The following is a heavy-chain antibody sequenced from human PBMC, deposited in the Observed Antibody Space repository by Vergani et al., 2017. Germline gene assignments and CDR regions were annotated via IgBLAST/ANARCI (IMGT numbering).Heavy chain of an antibody. V-gene: IGHV3-15*01. CDR3: YTDYHDY. D-gene: IGHD2-2*02. J-gene: IGHJ4*02. CDR1: GFTFRSYA. CDR2: IRSKNDGGTA. Sequence: VQLVESGGGVVQPGRSLRLSCAASGFTFRSYAMHWVRQAPGKGLEWIGRIRSKNDGGTADYAAPLKGRFTISRDDSKDSAFLLVNNLKTEDTAVYFCYTDYHDYWGQGTLVTVSS.